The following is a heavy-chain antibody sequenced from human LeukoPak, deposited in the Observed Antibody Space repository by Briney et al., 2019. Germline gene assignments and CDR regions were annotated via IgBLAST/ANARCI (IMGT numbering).Heavy chain of an antibody. J-gene: IGHJ6*03. V-gene: IGHV1-69*13. CDR2: IIPIFGTA. Sequence: SVKVSCKASGGTFSSYAISWVRQAPGQGLEWMGGIIPIFGTANYAQKFQGRVTITADESTSTAYMELSSLRSEDTAVYYCARVPPRLPSITIFGVVPYYYMDVWGKGTTVTVSS. CDR3: ARVPPRLPSITIFGVVPYYYMDV. D-gene: IGHD3-3*01. CDR1: GGTFSSYA.